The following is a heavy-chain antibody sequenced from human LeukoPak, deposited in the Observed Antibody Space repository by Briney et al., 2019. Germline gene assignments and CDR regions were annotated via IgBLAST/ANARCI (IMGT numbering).Heavy chain of an antibody. D-gene: IGHD1-26*01. CDR3: AAGPSGSQGDY. J-gene: IGHJ4*02. CDR1: GFTFSSYA. CDR2: ISYDGSNK. V-gene: IGHV3-30-3*01. Sequence: RPGGSLRLSCAASGFTFSSYAMHWVRQAPGKGLEWVAVISYDGSNKYYADSVKGRFTISRDNSKNTLYLQMNSLRAEDTAVYCCAAGPSGSQGDYWGQGTLVTVSS.